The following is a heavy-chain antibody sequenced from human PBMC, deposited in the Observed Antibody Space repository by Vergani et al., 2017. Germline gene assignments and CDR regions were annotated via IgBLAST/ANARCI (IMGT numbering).Heavy chain of an antibody. V-gene: IGHV1-18*01. D-gene: IGHD5-18*01. J-gene: IGHJ3*01. CDR2: IRPYTGHT. CDR1: SHTFQTYG. CDR3: ARVAPSSYRVTPPAFDV. Sequence: QVQLVQSGAELKKPGASVSVSCKGSSHTFQTYGISWVRQAPRKGLEWMAWIRPYTGHTIYAQKFQDRVTMTAETSTNTAYMEQRSLRSDDTAVYFCARVAPSSYRVTPPAFDVWGQGTMVTVSS.